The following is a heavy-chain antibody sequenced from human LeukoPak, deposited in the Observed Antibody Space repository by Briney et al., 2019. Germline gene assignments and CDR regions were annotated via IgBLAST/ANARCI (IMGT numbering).Heavy chain of an antibody. CDR3: ARNYDSSGYYYYYYMDV. J-gene: IGHJ6*03. V-gene: IGHV1-8*01. CDR1: GYTFTSYD. CDR2: MNPNSGNT. D-gene: IGHD3-22*01. Sequence: ASVKVSCKASGYTFTSYDINWVRQATGQGLEWMGWMNPNSGNTGYAQKFQGRVTMARNTSISTAYMELSSLRSEDTAVYYCARNYDSSGYYYYYYMDVWGKGTTVTVSS.